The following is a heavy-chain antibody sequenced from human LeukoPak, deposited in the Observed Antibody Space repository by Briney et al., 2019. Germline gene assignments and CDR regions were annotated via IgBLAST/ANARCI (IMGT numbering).Heavy chain of an antibody. CDR2: INHSGST. V-gene: IGHV4-34*01. CDR3: ARYLDYGGNSRVFQH. D-gene: IGHD4-23*01. CDR1: GGSFSGYY. Sequence: PSETLSLTCAVYGGSFSGYYWSWIRQPPGKGLEWIGEINHSGSTNYNPSLKSRVTISIDTSKNQFSLKLSSVTAADTAVYYCARYLDYGGNSRVFQHWGQGTLVTVSS. J-gene: IGHJ1*01.